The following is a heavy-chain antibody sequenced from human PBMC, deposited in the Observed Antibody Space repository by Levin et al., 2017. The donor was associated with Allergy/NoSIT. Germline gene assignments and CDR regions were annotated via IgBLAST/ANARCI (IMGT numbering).Heavy chain of an antibody. D-gene: IGHD3-10*01. CDR2: ISYDGSSK. CDR1: GFTFSRTG. V-gene: IGHV3-30*18. J-gene: IGHJ4*02. Sequence: SCAASGFTFSRTGMPWVRQAPGKGLEWVAVISYDGSSKYYADSVKGRFTISRDNRRNTLYIQMTSLRPEDTAVYYCAKESVRVRDFDDWGQGTLVAVSS. CDR3: AKESVRVRDFDD.